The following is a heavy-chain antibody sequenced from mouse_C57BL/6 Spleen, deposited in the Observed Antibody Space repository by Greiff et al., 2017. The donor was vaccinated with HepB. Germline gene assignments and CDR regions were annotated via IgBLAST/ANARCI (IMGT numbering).Heavy chain of an antibody. Sequence: DVMLVESGEGLVKPGGSLKLSCAASGFTFSNYAMSWVRQIPEKRLEWVAYISSGGDYIYYADTVKGRFTISRDNARNTLYLQMSSLKFEDTAMYFCTRGGGYDYDQAWFAYWGQGTLVTVSA. CDR3: TRGGGYDYDQAWFAY. CDR2: ISSGGDYI. V-gene: IGHV5-9-1*02. J-gene: IGHJ3*01. D-gene: IGHD2-4*01. CDR1: GFTFSNYA.